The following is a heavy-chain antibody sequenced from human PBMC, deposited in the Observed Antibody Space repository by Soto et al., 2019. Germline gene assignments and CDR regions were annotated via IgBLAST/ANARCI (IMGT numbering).Heavy chain of an antibody. CDR2: IRSGGGST. D-gene: IGHD3-3*01. J-gene: IGHJ4*01. V-gene: IGHV3-23*01. CDR1: AFASWGYG. CDR3: EKGFWSGHYSEDL. Sequence: GGPLSLSCASSAFASWGYGKIWARPSPGKVLGCVSAIRSGGGSTFYADSVKGRFTISRDNSKNTLYLQMISLRAEDTATYYCEKGFWSGHYSEDLWGQGHLVNASS.